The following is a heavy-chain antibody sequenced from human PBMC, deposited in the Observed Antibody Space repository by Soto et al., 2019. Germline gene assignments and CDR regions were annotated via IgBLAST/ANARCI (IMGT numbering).Heavy chain of an antibody. Sequence: QITLKESGPTLVNPTQTLTLTCTFSGFSLSTSGVGVGWIRQPPGKALEWLALIYWDDDKRYSPSLKSRLTITKDTSKNQVVLTMTNMDPVDTATYYCAHEANARKGYCSGGSCYSRRIFDYWGQGTLVTVSS. CDR1: GFSLSTSGVG. CDR3: AHEANARKGYCSGGSCYSRRIFDY. D-gene: IGHD2-15*01. CDR2: IYWDDDK. J-gene: IGHJ4*02. V-gene: IGHV2-5*02.